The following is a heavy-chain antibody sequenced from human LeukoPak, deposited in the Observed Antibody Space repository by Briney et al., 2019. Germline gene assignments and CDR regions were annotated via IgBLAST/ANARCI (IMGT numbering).Heavy chain of an antibody. V-gene: IGHV1-2*02. J-gene: IGHJ6*03. Sequence: ASVKVSCKASGYTFTGYYMHWVRQAPGQGLEWMGWINPNSGGTNYAQKFQGRVTMTRDTSISTAYMELSRLRSDDTAVYYCARAGDSSGYYYYYYYYMDVWGKGTTVTVSS. D-gene: IGHD3-22*01. CDR1: GYTFTGYY. CDR3: ARAGDSSGYYYYYYYYMDV. CDR2: INPNSGGT.